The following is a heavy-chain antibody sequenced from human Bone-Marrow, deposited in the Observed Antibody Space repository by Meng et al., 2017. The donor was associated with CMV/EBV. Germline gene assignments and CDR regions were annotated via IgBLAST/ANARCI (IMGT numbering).Heavy chain of an antibody. CDR3: ATDGWAKWIALSGIDV. CDR2: INHSGST. D-gene: IGHD3-16*01. Sequence: SETLSLTCAVYGGSFSGYYWSWIRQPPGKGLEWIGEINHSGSTNYNPSLKSRVTISVDTSKNQFSLKLSSVTAADTAVYYCATDGWAKWIALSGIDVWCQGTTVTASS. J-gene: IGHJ6*02. V-gene: IGHV4-34*01. CDR1: GGSFSGYY.